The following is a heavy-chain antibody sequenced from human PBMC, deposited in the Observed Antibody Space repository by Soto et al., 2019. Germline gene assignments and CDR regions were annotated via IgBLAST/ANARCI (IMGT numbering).Heavy chain of an antibody. CDR1: GYSISSSNW. D-gene: IGHD1-26*01. J-gene: IGHJ4*02. CDR2: IYYSGTT. Sequence: QVQLQESGPGLVKPSDTLSLTCAVSGYSISSSNWWGWIRQPPGKGLEWIGYIYYSGTTYYNPSLKGRVTLSVATPKDQFSLKLTSVTAVDTAVYYCARREIQGPIDYWGQGTLVTVSS. V-gene: IGHV4-28*01. CDR3: ARREIQGPIDY.